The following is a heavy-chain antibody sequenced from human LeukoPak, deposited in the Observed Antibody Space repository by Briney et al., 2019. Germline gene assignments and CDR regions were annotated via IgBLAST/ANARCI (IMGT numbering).Heavy chain of an antibody. CDR2: IYYSGST. D-gene: IGHD1-26*01. CDR3: ARLNNGSYSFDY. Sequence: SETLSLTCTVSGGSISSYYWSWIRQPPGKGLEWIGYIYYSGSTNYNPSLKSRVTISVDTSKNQFSLKLSSVTAADTAVYYCARLNNGSYSFDYWGQGTLVTVSS. V-gene: IGHV4-59*08. J-gene: IGHJ4*02. CDR1: GGSISSYY.